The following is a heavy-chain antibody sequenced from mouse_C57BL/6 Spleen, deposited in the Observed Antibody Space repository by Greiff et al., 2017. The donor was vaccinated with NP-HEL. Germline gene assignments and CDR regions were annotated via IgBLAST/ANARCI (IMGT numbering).Heavy chain of an antibody. CDR1: GYTFTSYW. J-gene: IGHJ3*01. Sequence: QVQLQQPGAELVMPGASVKLSCKASGYTFTSYWMHWVKQRPGQGLEWIGEIDPSDSYTNYNQKFKGKSTLTVDKSSSTAYMQLSSLTSEDSAVYYCARRDGNYSWFAYWGQGTLVTVSA. V-gene: IGHV1-69*01. D-gene: IGHD2-1*01. CDR3: ARRDGNYSWFAY. CDR2: IDPSDSYT.